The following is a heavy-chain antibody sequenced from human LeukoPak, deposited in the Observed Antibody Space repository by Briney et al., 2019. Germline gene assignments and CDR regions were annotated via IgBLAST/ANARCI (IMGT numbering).Heavy chain of an antibody. J-gene: IGHJ4*02. V-gene: IGHV1-18*01. D-gene: IGHD3-10*01. CDR2: ISAYNGNT. CDR1: GYTFTSYG. CDR3: ARVVSGYGSYGSGSYTGYDY. Sequence: ASVKVSCKASGYTFTSYGISWVRQAPGQGLEWMGWISAYNGNTNYAQKLQGRVTMTTDTSTSTAYMELRSLRSDDTAVYYCARVVSGYGSYGSGSYTGYDYWGQGTLVTVSS.